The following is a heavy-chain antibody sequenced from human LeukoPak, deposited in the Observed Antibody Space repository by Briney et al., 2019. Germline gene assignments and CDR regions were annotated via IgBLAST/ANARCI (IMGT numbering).Heavy chain of an antibody. Sequence: SETLSLTCSVSGYSISSGYFWGWIRQSPGKGLEWIGTIDHSGSTYYNPSLKSRVTIPVDTSKNQFSLKLSSVTAADTAVYYCARVSPAGIAVAGGSEGYFQHWGQGTLVTVSS. D-gene: IGHD6-19*01. CDR2: IDHSGST. CDR1: GYSISSGYF. CDR3: ARVSPAGIAVAGGSEGYFQH. J-gene: IGHJ1*01. V-gene: IGHV4-38-2*02.